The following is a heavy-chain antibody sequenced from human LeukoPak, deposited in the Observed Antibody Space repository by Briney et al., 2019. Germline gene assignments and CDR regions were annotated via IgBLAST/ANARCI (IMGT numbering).Heavy chain of an antibody. J-gene: IGHJ4*02. V-gene: IGHV4-38-2*02. D-gene: IGHD6-13*01. Sequence: KPSETLSLTCTVSGYSISSGYYWGWIRQPPGKGLEWIGSIYHSRSTYYNPSLKSRVTISVDTSKNQFSLKLNSVTAADTAVYYCARSPYSSSWKYFDHWGQGTLVTVSS. CDR2: IYHSRST. CDR3: ARSPYSSSWKYFDH. CDR1: GYSISSGYY.